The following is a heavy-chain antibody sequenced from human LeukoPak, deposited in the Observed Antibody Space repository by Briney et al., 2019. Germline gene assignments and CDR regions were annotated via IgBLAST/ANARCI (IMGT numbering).Heavy chain of an antibody. Sequence: GGSLRLSCAASGFTFSSYAMTWVRQAPGKGLEWVAFIRYDGSNKYYADSVKGRFTISRDNSKNTLYLQMNSLRAEDTAVYYCAKEADTAMVMNAFDIWGQGTMVTVSS. J-gene: IGHJ3*02. V-gene: IGHV3-30*02. CDR1: GFTFSSYA. CDR3: AKEADTAMVMNAFDI. CDR2: IRYDGSNK. D-gene: IGHD5-18*01.